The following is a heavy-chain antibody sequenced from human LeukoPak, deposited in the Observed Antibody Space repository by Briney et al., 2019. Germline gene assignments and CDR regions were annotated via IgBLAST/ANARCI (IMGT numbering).Heavy chain of an antibody. CDR1: GFTFSSYA. CDR2: ISYDGSNK. Sequence: GGSLRLSCAASGFTFSSYAMHWVRQAPGKGLEWAAVISYDGSNKYYADSVKGRFTISRDNSKNTLYLQMNSLRAEDTAVYYCARTTELLGATGYYYGMDVWGQGTTVTVSS. J-gene: IGHJ6*02. CDR3: ARTTELLGATGYYYGMDV. D-gene: IGHD1-26*01. V-gene: IGHV3-30-3*01.